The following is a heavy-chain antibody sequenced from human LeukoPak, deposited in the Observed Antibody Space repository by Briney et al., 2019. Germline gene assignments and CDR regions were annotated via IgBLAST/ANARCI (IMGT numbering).Heavy chain of an antibody. CDR2: INPNSGGT. V-gene: IGHV1-2*02. CDR1: GYTFTVYY. D-gene: IGHD6-19*01. J-gene: IGHJ5*02. Sequence: ASVTVSCKASGYTFTVYYMHWVRQAPGQGLEWMGWINPNSGGTNYAQKFQGRVTMTRDTSISTAYMELSRLRSEDTAVYYCARGHSSGSFDPWGQGTLVTVSS. CDR3: ARGHSSGSFDP.